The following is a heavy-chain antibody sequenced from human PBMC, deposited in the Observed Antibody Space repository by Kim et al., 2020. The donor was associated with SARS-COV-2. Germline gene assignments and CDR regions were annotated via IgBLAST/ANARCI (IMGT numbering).Heavy chain of an antibody. V-gene: IGHV3-21*01. Sequence: GGSLRLSCAASGFTFSSYSMNWVRQAPGKGLEWVSSISSSSSYIYYADSVKGRFTISRDNAKNSLYLQMNSLRAEDTAVYYCASLGGVYDILAEDWFDPWGQGTLITVSP. CDR2: ISSSSSYI. CDR1: GFTFSSYS. D-gene: IGHD3-9*01. J-gene: IGHJ5*02. CDR3: ASLGGVYDILAEDWFDP.